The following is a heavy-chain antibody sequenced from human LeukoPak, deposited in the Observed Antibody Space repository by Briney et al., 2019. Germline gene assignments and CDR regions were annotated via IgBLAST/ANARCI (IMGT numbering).Heavy chain of an antibody. D-gene: IGHD6-19*01. Sequence: SVRVSCKASGGTFSSYAISWVRQAPGQGLEWMGRIIPILGIANYAQKFQGRVTITADKSTSTAYMELSSLRSEDTAVYYCASVLSGIAVAGSFDPWGQGTLVTVSS. CDR3: ASVLSGIAVAGSFDP. V-gene: IGHV1-69*04. J-gene: IGHJ5*02. CDR1: GGTFSSYA. CDR2: IIPILGIA.